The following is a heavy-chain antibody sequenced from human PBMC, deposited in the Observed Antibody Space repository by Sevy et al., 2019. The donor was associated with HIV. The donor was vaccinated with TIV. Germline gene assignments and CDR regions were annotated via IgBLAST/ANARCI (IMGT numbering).Heavy chain of an antibody. CDR3: ATGNYYDILTGYYKSGYFDY. Sequence: GSLRLSCAASGFTFSSYAMSWVRQAPGKGLEWVSAISGSGGSTYYADSVKGRFTISRDNSKNTLYLQMNSLRAEDTAVYYCATGNYYDILTGYYKSGYFDYWGQGTLVTVSS. J-gene: IGHJ4*02. CDR1: GFTFSSYA. D-gene: IGHD3-9*01. V-gene: IGHV3-23*01. CDR2: ISGSGGST.